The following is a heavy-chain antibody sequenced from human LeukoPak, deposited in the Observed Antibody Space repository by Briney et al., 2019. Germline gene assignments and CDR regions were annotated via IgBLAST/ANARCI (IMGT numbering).Heavy chain of an antibody. Sequence: PGGSLRLSCAASGFIFGDYGMSWVRQAPEKGLEWVSGINWNGVSTHYADSVRGRFTISRDNTKNSLYLQMDSLRVEDTALYYCVRAKSVVGVNWPDYWGREPWSPSPQ. D-gene: IGHD1-26*01. CDR1: GFIFGDYG. CDR3: VRAKSVVGVNWPDY. J-gene: IGHJ4*02. V-gene: IGHV3-20*04. CDR2: INWNGVST.